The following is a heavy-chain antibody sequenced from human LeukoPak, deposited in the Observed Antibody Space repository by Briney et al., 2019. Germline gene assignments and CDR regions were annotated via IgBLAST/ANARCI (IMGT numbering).Heavy chain of an antibody. Sequence: GGSLRLSCAASGCTFSSYSMNWVRQAPGKGLEWVSSISSSSSYIYYADSVKGRFTISRDNAKNSLYLQMNSLRAEDTAVYYCASLAVAAPDAFDIWGQGTMVTVSS. J-gene: IGHJ3*02. CDR2: ISSSSSYI. CDR3: ASLAVAAPDAFDI. CDR1: GCTFSSYS. D-gene: IGHD6-19*01. V-gene: IGHV3-21*01.